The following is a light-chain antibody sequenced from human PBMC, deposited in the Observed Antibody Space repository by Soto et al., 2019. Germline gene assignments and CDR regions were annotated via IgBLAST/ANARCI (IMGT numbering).Light chain of an antibody. Sequence: DIQMTQSPSSLSAFVGDGVTITCRASHNISTFLHWYQQKPGEAPRFIIYATSNLQHGVPSRFSGSGSGTDFTLTIISLQPEDFATYYWQQSFSTLYTFGQGTKLEMK. J-gene: IGKJ2*01. CDR2: ATS. CDR3: QQSFSTLYT. CDR1: HNISTF. V-gene: IGKV1-39*01.